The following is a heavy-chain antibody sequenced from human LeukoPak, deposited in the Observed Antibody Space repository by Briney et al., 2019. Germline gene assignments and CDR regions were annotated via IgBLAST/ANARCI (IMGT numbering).Heavy chain of an antibody. D-gene: IGHD3-3*01. V-gene: IGHV3-23*01. Sequence: GGSLRLSCAASGFTFSSYAMSWVRQAPGKGLEWVSAISGSGGSTYYADSVKGRFTISRDNSKNTLYLQMNSLRAEDTAVYYCAKDLWIFGVVPTTSHYWGQGTLVTVSS. J-gene: IGHJ4*02. CDR2: ISGSGGST. CDR1: GFTFSSYA. CDR3: AKDLWIFGVVPTTSHY.